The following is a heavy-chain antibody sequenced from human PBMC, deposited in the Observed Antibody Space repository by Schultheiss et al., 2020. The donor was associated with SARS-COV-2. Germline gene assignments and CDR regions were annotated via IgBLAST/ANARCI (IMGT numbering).Heavy chain of an antibody. CDR2: ISSSSSYT. CDR3: ARVSAAAYYYDSSGYYFDY. J-gene: IGHJ4*02. D-gene: IGHD3-22*01. CDR1: GFTFSDYY. V-gene: IGHV3-11*06. Sequence: GGSLRLSCAASGFTFSDYYMSWIRQAPGKGLEWVSYISSSSSYTNYADSVKGRFTISRDNAKNSLYLQMNSLRAEDTAVYYCARVSAAAYYYDSSGYYFDYWGQGTLVTVSS.